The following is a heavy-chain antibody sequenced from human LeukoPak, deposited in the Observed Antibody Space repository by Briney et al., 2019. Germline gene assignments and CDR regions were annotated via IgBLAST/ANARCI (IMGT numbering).Heavy chain of an antibody. CDR2: ISYDGNKK. V-gene: IGHV3-30*03. Sequence: GGSLRLSCAASGFTFSTYGMHWVRQAPGKGLEWVAVISYDGNKKYYADSVKGRFTISRDNSKNTLYLQMNSLRAEDTAVYYCARDLRQLWFGESNYYYYGMDVWGQGTTVTVSS. CDR3: ARDLRQLWFGESNYYYYGMDV. D-gene: IGHD3-10*01. J-gene: IGHJ6*02. CDR1: GFTFSTYG.